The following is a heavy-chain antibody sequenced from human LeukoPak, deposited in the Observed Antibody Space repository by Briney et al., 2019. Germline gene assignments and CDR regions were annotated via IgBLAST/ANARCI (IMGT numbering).Heavy chain of an antibody. D-gene: IGHD6-6*01. CDR3: ARSDEQLVFSR. CDR2: INHSGST. V-gene: IGHV4-34*01. CDR1: GGSFSGYY. J-gene: IGHJ4*02. Sequence: PSETLSLTCAVYGGSFSGYYWSWIRQPPGKGLEWIGEINHSGSTNYNPSLKSRVTISVDTSKNQFSLKPSSVTPADTAVYYCARSDEQLVFSRWGQGTLVTVSS.